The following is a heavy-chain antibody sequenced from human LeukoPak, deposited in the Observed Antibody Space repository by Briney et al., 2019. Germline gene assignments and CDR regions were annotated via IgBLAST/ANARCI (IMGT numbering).Heavy chain of an antibody. CDR2: IYFSGSA. D-gene: IGHD4-11*01. J-gene: IGHJ4*02. Sequence: TSETLSLTCNVSGGSTSTDSQYWSWIRHHPGKGLEWIVYIYFSGSAYYNPSLKSRVTMSVDTSKNQFSLLLSSVTAADSAIYYCAGPSVILSYWGQGILVTVSS. CDR3: AGPSVILSY. CDR1: GGSTSTDSQY. V-gene: IGHV4-31*03.